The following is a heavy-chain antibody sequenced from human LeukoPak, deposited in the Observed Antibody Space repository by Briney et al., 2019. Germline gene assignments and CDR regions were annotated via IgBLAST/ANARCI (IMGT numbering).Heavy chain of an antibody. V-gene: IGHV3-23*01. CDR3: NVRGQPTSNNCFDP. CDR2: IGGRGGST. Sequence: GGSLRLSCAASGFTFSSYAMHWVRQAPGMGLEWVSAIGGRGGSTYYADSVKGRFTITRHNSKNTLYLQMNSLRAEDTAVYYCNVRGQPTSNNCFDPWGQGILVIVSS. D-gene: IGHD3-10*02. CDR1: GFTFSSYA. J-gene: IGHJ5*02.